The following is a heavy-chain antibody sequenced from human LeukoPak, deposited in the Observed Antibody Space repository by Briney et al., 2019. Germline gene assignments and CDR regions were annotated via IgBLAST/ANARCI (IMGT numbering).Heavy chain of an antibody. J-gene: IGHJ4*02. CDR3: ARAYSSSWYEEPFDY. CDR2: TNSDGSST. D-gene: IGHD6-13*01. Sequence: GGSLRLSCAASGFTFSSYWMHWVRQAPGKGLVWVSRTNSDGSSTSYADSVKGRFTISRDNAKNTLYLQMNSLRAEDTAVYYCARAYSSSWYEEPFDYWGQGTLVTVSS. V-gene: IGHV3-74*01. CDR1: GFTFSSYW.